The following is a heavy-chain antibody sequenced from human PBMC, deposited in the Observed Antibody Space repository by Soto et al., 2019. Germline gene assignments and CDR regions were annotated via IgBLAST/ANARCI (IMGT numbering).Heavy chain of an antibody. CDR1: GFTFNDYS. V-gene: IGHV3-21*01. D-gene: IGHD3-10*01. J-gene: IGHJ6*02. CDR3: VRAGHVFDVHYYGMDL. Sequence: GGSLRLSCEASGFTFNDYSMNWVRQAPAKGLEWVSSISSSSTYINYANSVKGRFTTSRDNANNVMYLQMDTLRAEDTAVYYCVRAGHVFDVHYYGMDLWGQGTTVTVSS. CDR2: ISSSSTYI.